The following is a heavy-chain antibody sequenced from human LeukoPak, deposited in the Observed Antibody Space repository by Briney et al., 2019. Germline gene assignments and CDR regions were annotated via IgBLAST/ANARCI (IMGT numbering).Heavy chain of an antibody. V-gene: IGHV1-18*01. CDR2: ISAYNGNT. D-gene: IGHD2-15*01. CDR1: GYTFSSYS. Sequence: WASVKLSCKASGYTFSSYSISWVRQAPGQGLEWMGWISAYNGNTIYAQKVKGRVTMTTDTSTSTAYMELRSLKSDDTAVYYCARASYCSDGSCYSDYWGQGTLVTVSS. CDR3: ARASYCSDGSCYSDY. J-gene: IGHJ4*02.